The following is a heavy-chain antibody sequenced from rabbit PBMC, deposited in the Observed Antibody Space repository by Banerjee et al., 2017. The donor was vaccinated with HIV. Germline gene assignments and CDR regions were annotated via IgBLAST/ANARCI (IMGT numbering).Heavy chain of an antibody. CDR3: VRDTQNYDDYGDYYFNL. J-gene: IGHJ4*01. V-gene: IGHV1S47*01. CDR1: GFSLSSYG. D-gene: IGHD2-1*01. CDR2: IDPVFGST. Sequence: QEQLVESGGGLVQPEASLTLTCTASGFSLSSYGVSWVRQAPGKGLEWIGYIDPVFGSTYYASWVNGRFTISSHNAQNTLYLQLNSLTAADTATYFCVRDTQNYDDYGDYYFNLWGQGTLVTVS.